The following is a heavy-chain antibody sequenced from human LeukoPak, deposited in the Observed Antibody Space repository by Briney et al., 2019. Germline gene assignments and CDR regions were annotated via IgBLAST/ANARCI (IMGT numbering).Heavy chain of an antibody. J-gene: IGHJ6*04. CDR2: ISPYNGHT. V-gene: IGHV1-18*04. CDR1: GDVFISYG. D-gene: IGHD6-13*01. Sequence: ASVKVSCKSSGDVFISYGINWVRQAPGQGLEWMEWISPYNGHTNFTQKFQDRLTLTTDTSASTAYMELSSLRSEDTAVYYCARAAAAGYHYYGMDVWGKGTTVTVSS. CDR3: ARAAAAGYHYYGMDV.